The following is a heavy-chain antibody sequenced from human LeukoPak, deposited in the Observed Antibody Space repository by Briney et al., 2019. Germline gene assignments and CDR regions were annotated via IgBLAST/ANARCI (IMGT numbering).Heavy chain of an antibody. CDR1: GGSISSHY. Sequence: SETLSLTCTVSGGSISSHYWSWIRQPAGKGLEWIGRIYTSGSTNYNPSLKSRVTMSVDTSKNQFSLKLSSVTAADTAVYYCAREPETSYYYYYYMDVWGKGTTVTVSS. D-gene: IGHD2-2*01. V-gene: IGHV4-4*07. CDR3: AREPETSYYYYYYMDV. CDR2: IYTSGST. J-gene: IGHJ6*03.